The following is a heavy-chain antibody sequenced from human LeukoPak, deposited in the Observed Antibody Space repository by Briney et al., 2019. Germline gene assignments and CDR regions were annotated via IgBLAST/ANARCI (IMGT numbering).Heavy chain of an antibody. D-gene: IGHD3-9*01. V-gene: IGHV3-21*01. J-gene: IGHJ3*02. CDR3: ARETYYDILTGYFPHDAFDI. CDR2: ISGSGDDT. CDR1: GFTFSDYA. Sequence: GGSLRLSCAASGFTFSDYAMSWVRQAPGKGLEWVSAISGSGDDTYYADSVKGRFTISRDNAKNSLYLQMNSLRAEDTAVYYCARETYYDILTGYFPHDAFDIWGQGTMVTVSS.